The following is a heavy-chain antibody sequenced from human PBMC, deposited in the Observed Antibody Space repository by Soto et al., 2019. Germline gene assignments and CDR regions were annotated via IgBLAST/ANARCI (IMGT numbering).Heavy chain of an antibody. V-gene: IGHV4-39*01. Sequence: SETLSLTCTVSGGSISSSSYYWGWIRQPPGKGLEWIGSIYYSGSTYYNPSLKSRVTISVDTSKNHFSLKLSSVTAADTAVYYCARRPRAYCGGDCYSPFDYWGQGTLVTVSS. CDR3: ARRPRAYCGGDCYSPFDY. CDR2: IYYSGST. D-gene: IGHD2-21*01. CDR1: GGSISSSSYY. J-gene: IGHJ4*02.